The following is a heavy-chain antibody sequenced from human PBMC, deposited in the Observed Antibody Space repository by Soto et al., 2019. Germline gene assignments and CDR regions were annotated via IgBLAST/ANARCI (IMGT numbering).Heavy chain of an antibody. CDR2: IRSSGGST. Sequence: PGGSLRLSCAASGFTFSSYAMSWVRQAPRKGLEWVSAIRSSGGSTYYADSVKGRFTISRDNSKNTLYLQMNSLRAEDTALYYCARGCGGDCYRHDYWGQGTLVTVSS. D-gene: IGHD2-21*02. CDR3: ARGCGGDCYRHDY. J-gene: IGHJ4*02. V-gene: IGHV3-23*01. CDR1: GFTFSSYA.